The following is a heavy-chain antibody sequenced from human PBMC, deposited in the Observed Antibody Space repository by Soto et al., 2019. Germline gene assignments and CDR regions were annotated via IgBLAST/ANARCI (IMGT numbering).Heavy chain of an antibody. CDR1: GFTFSSHW. Sequence: PGGSLRLSCAGSGFTFSSHWMSWVRQAPGKGLEWVGRIKSKTDGGTTDYAAPVKGRFTISRDDSKNTLYLQMNSLKTEDTAVYYCTTDWAIFGVVIIRAYWGQGTLVTVSS. J-gene: IGHJ4*02. D-gene: IGHD3-3*01. CDR3: TTDWAIFGVVIIRAY. CDR2: IKSKTDGGTT. V-gene: IGHV3-15*01.